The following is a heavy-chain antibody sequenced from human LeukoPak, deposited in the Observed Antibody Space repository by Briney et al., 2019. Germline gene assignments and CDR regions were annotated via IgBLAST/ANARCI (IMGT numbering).Heavy chain of an antibody. Sequence: PGGSLKLSCAASGFTFSSYGMHWVRQAPGKGLEWVAVISYDGSNKYYADSVKGRFTISRDNSKNTLYLQMNSLRVEDTAIYYCARAPVIVMHDWYFDLWGRGALVTVSS. J-gene: IGHJ2*01. CDR3: ARAPVIVMHDWYFDL. D-gene: IGHD3-22*01. CDR2: ISYDGSNK. V-gene: IGHV3-30*03. CDR1: GFTFSSYG.